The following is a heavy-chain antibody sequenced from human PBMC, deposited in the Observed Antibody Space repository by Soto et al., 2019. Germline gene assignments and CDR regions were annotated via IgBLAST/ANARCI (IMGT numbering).Heavy chain of an antibody. D-gene: IGHD3-10*01. J-gene: IGHJ4*02. V-gene: IGHV3-53*01. CDR3: ANPPGGGGY. CDR2: IYSGGYT. CDR1: GFTVSNNY. Sequence: EVQLVESGGGLIQPGGSLRLSCAVSGFTVSNNYMSWVRQAPGKGLEGVSVIYSGGYTAYGDSVKGRFTISRDNSKNTHALQTKPLAPAPPAVFFCANPPGGGGYWGQGTLVTVSS.